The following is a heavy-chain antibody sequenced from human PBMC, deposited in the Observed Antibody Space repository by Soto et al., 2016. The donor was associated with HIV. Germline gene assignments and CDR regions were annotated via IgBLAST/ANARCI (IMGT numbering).Heavy chain of an antibody. CDR2: IYSGGTT. Sequence: EVQLVESGGGLVQPGESLRLSCAASGFTVSTNYMTWVRQAPGKGLEWVSVIYSGGTTDYADSVKGRFTISRDNSKNTLYLQMNSLRAEDTAVYYCARDLWVVRGVPSGMDVWGQGDHGHRLL. D-gene: IGHD3-10*01. CDR1: GFTVSTNY. V-gene: IGHV3-66*01. J-gene: IGHJ6*02. CDR3: ARDLWVVRGVPSGMDV.